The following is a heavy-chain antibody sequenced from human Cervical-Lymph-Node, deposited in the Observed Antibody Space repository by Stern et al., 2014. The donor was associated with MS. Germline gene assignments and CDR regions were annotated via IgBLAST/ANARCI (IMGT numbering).Heavy chain of an antibody. CDR1: GFSLSTSGLG. Sequence: QVTLKESGPTLVKPTQTLTLTCTFSGFSLSTSGLGVGWIRQPPGKTLAWLALIYWDDDKRYSPSLMSRLTITKDTSKNQVVLTLTNMAPVDTATYYCVHASTWVTGKQFDYWGQGTLVTVSS. D-gene: IGHD2-21*02. V-gene: IGHV2-5*02. J-gene: IGHJ4*02. CDR3: VHASTWVTGKQFDY. CDR2: IYWDDDK.